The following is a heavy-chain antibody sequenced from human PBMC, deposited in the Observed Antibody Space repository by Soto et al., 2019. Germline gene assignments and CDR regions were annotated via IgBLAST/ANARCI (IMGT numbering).Heavy chain of an antibody. CDR2: ISWDGGSV. J-gene: IGHJ5*02. V-gene: IGHV3-9*01. CDR1: GFSLDEYA. CDR3: AKDWGVRLGELSSRFGP. D-gene: IGHD3-16*02. Sequence: EVQLVESGGGLVQPGKSLRLSCVASGFSLDEYAMHWVRQAPGKGLEWVSGISWDGGSVAYVDSVKGRFTISRDNAKNSLLMQMNSLRVEETALYYCAKDWGVRLGELSSRFGPWGKGTLVTVSS.